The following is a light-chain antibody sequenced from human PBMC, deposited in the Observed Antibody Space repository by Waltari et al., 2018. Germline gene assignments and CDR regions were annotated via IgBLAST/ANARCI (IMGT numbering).Light chain of an antibody. V-gene: IGKV2-30*02. CDR3: MQGTHWPT. J-gene: IGKJ1*01. CDR2: EVS. CDR1: QSLVHSDGNTY. Sequence: VTLGQPASISCRSSQSLVHSDGNTYLTWFHQRPGQSPRRLIYEVSNRDSGVPDRFSGSGSGTDFTLKISRVEAEDIGVYYCMQGTHWPTFGQGTKVEIK.